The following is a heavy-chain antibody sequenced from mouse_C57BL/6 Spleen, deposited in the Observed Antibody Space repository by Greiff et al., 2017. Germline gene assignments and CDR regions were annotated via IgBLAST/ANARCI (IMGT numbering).Heavy chain of an antibody. D-gene: IGHD1-3*01. V-gene: IGHV1-85*01. Sequence: VQLVESGPELVKPGASVKLSCKASGYTFTSYDINWVKQRPGPGLEWIGWIYPRDGSTKYNEKFKGKATLTVDTSSSTAYMERHSLTAEDSAVFFCSRERLKAMDYWGQGTSVTVSS. J-gene: IGHJ4*01. CDR1: GYTFTSYD. CDR3: SRERLKAMDY. CDR2: IYPRDGST.